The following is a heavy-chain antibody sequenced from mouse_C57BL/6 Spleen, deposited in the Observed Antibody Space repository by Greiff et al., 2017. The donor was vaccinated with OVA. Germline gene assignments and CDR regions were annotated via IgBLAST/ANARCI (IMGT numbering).Heavy chain of an antibody. D-gene: IGHD2-3*01. Sequence: QVQLQQPGAELVMPGASVKLSCKASGYTFTSYWMPWVKQRPGQGLEWIGEIDPSDSYTNYNQKFKGEFTLTVDKSYSTAYMQLGSLTSEDSSVYYCARGGDDDRSWFAYWGQGTLVTVSA. CDR1: GYTFTSYW. J-gene: IGHJ3*01. V-gene: IGHV1-69*01. CDR2: IDPSDSYT. CDR3: ARGGDDDRSWFAY.